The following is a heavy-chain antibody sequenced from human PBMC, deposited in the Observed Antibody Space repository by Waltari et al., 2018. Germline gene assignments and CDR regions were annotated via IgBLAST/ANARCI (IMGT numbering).Heavy chain of an antibody. J-gene: IGHJ4*02. Sequence: QVQLVQSGAEVKKPGAPVKVHCAVSGYSFSSSGISWVRPAPGQGLERLGWISAYNGNTHYAQKFQGRLTMTTDTSTSTAYMDLRSLRSDDTAIYYCARDRSGYKYGSNWGQGTLVTVSS. CDR3: ARDRSGYKYGSN. D-gene: IGHD5-18*01. CDR2: ISAYNGNT. V-gene: IGHV1-18*01. CDR1: GYSFSSSG.